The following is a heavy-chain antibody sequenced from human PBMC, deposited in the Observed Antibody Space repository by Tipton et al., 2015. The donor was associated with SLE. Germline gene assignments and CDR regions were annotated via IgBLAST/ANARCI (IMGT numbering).Heavy chain of an antibody. V-gene: IGHV4-38-2*01. D-gene: IGHD5-18*01. CDR1: GHSISSGFY. Sequence: TLSLTCSVSGHSISSGFYWGWIRQSPGKGLEWIGNFYHRGTTYYNPSLKSRVTISVDKSKNQFSLKLTSVTAADTAVYYCARWIPLTGINVWGQGATVTVSS. J-gene: IGHJ6*02. CDR2: FYHRGTT. CDR3: ARWIPLTGINV.